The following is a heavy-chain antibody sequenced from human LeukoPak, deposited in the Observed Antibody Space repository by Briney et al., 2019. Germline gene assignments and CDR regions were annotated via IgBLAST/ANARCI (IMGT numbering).Heavy chain of an antibody. J-gene: IGHJ4*02. CDR1: GFTFSTYS. CDR2: IISSSSYI. V-gene: IGHV3-21*01. CDR3: ARDPQYCSGGSCYSFDY. D-gene: IGHD2-15*01. Sequence: GGSLRLSCAASGFTFSTYSMNWVRQAPGKGLVWVSSIISSSSYIYYADSVKGRFTISRDKAKTSLYLQMTSLRAEDTAVYYCARDPQYCSGGSCYSFDYWGQGTLVTVSS.